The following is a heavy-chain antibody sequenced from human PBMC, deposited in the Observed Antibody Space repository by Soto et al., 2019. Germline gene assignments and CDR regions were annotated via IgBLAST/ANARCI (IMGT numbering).Heavy chain of an antibody. Sequence: QVHLVQAGGEVTKPGPSVKISCRTSGYTFTHYGVTWVRQAPGHGLEWVGWVNGDSGNTNYALNLEGRVTMTTDASTATADMELRNLRSYGTGIYDCARGTGLNDGSDMWGQGTVVTVSS. CDR1: GYTFTHYG. V-gene: IGHV1-18*01. CDR3: ARGTGLNDGSDM. CDR2: VNGDSGNT. D-gene: IGHD1-1*01. J-gene: IGHJ4*02.